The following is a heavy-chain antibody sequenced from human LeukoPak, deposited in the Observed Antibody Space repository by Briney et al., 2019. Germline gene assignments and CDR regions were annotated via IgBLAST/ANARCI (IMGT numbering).Heavy chain of an antibody. Sequence: ASVKVSCKASGYTFTGYYLHWVRQAPGQGLEWMGQIDPNSGGTNYAQKFQGRVTMTRDTSISTAYLELSRLRSDDTAVYYCARANHDFWSGPDAFDIWGQGTMVTVSS. J-gene: IGHJ3*02. CDR2: IDPNSGGT. D-gene: IGHD3-3*01. CDR1: GYTFTGYY. CDR3: ARANHDFWSGPDAFDI. V-gene: IGHV1-2*06.